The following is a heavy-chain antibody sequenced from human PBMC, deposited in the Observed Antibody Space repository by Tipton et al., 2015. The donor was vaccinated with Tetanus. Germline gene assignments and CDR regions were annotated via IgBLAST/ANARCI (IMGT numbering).Heavy chain of an antibody. Sequence: TLSLTCTVSGGSISSSSYYWGWIRQPPGKGLEWIGSIYYSGSTYYNPSLKSRVTISVDTSKNQFSLKLSSVTAADTAVYYCATIVATIVWGQGTLVTVSS. V-gene: IGHV4-39*01. J-gene: IGHJ4*02. CDR1: GGSISSSSYY. CDR3: ATIVATIV. CDR2: IYYSGST. D-gene: IGHD5-12*01.